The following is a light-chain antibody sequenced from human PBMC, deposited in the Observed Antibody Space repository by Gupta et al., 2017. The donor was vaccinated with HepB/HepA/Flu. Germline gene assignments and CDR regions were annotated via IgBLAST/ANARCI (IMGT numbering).Light chain of an antibody. V-gene: IGLV8-61*01. CDR2: RTN. CDR3: VLYVGSGIWV. J-gene: IGLJ3*02. CDR1: SGSVSSSNY. Sequence: QTVVTQEPSFSVSPGGTVTLTCGLSSGSVSSSNYPSWYQQTPGQAPRTLIYRTNTRSSGVPDRFAGAILGNKAALTITGARADDESDYYCVLYVGSGIWVFGGGTKLTVL.